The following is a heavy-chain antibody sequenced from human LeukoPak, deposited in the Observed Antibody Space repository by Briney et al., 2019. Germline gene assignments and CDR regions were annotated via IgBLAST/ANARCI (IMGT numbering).Heavy chain of an antibody. J-gene: IGHJ1*01. D-gene: IGHD6-13*01. V-gene: IGHV3-23*01. Sequence: PGGSLRLSCAASGFTFSSCAMSWVRQAPGKGLEWVSAISGSGGSTYYADSVKGRFTISRDNSKNTLYLQMNSLRAEDTAVYYCAKPGGQQLVLGAEYFQHWGQGTLVTVSS. CDR2: ISGSGGST. CDR3: AKPGGQQLVLGAEYFQH. CDR1: GFTFSSCA.